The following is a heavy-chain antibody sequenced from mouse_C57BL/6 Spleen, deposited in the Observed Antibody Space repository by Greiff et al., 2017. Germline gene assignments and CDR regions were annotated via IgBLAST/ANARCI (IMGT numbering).Heavy chain of an antibody. CDR2: ISYDGSN. CDR3: ARDNYLRHAMDY. Sequence: EVQLLESGPGLVKPSQSLSLTCSVTGYSITSGYYWNWIRQFPGNKLEWMGYISYDGSNNYNPSLKNRISITRDTSKNQFFLKLNSVTTEDTATYYCARDNYLRHAMDYWGQGTSVTVSS. J-gene: IGHJ4*01. D-gene: IGHD2-1*01. CDR1: GYSITSGYY. V-gene: IGHV3-6*01.